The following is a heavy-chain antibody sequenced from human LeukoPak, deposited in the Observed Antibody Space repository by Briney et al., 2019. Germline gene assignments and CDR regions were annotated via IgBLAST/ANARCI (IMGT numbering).Heavy chain of an antibody. J-gene: IGHJ3*02. V-gene: IGHV4-39*01. CDR2: IYYSGST. CDR1: GGSISSSSYY. CDR3: ARTSNYDFWSGYSNHPNDAFGI. D-gene: IGHD3-3*01. Sequence: PSETLSLTCTVSGGSISSSSYYWGWIRQPPGKGLEWIGSIYYSGSTYYNPSLKSRVTISVDTSKNQFSLKLSSVTAADTAVYYCARTSNYDFWSGYSNHPNDAFGIWGQGTMVTVSS.